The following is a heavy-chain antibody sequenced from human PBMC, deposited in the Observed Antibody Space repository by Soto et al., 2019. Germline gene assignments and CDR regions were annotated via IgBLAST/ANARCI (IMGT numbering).Heavy chain of an antibody. CDR1: GYPFTGYY. CDR3: ARGRSAYGGYYYYYFDY. D-gene: IGHD3-22*01. CDR2: IKHNSGGT. J-gene: IGHJ4*02. V-gene: IGHV1-2*04. Sequence: GGSVKVCSKASGYPFTGYYIHLVRQAPGQGLEWMGWIKHNSGGTNYAQKFQGWVTMTRYTSISTAYMDVSRLRSDDMAVYYCARGRSAYGGYYYYYFDYWGQGTLVTVSS.